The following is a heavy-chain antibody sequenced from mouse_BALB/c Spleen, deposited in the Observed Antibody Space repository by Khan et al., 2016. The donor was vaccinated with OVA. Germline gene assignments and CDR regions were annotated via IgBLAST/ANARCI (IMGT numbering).Heavy chain of an antibody. CDR2: IWAGGST. J-gene: IGHJ2*01. CDR3: ARDPVVEHYLYY. V-gene: IGHV2-9*02. D-gene: IGHD1-1*01. Sequence: QVQLKESGPGLVAPSQSLSITCTVSGFSLTSYGVHWVRQPPGKGLEWLGVIWAGGSTNYNSAIMSRLRISKDNSQSQVFLKMNSLPTDDTAMYYCARDPVVEHYLYYWGQGTTLTFSS. CDR1: GFSLTSYG.